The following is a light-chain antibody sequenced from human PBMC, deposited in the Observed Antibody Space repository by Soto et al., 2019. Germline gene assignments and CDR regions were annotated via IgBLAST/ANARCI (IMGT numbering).Light chain of an antibody. CDR3: SSFTSSSTWV. Sequence: QSALTQPASVSGSPGQSITISCTGTSSDVGGYDYVSWYQQHPGKAPKVIIYEVSNRPSGVSNRFSGSKSDNTASLSISGLQAEDEADYYCSSFTSSSTWVFGGGTKVTVL. J-gene: IGLJ3*02. CDR2: EVS. CDR1: SSDVGGYDY. V-gene: IGLV2-14*01.